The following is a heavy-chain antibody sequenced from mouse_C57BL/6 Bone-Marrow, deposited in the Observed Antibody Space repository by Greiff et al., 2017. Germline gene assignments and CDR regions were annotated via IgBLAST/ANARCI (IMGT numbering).Heavy chain of an antibody. J-gene: IGHJ4*01. Sequence: EVQLQESGPELVKPGASVKISCKASGYSFTDYNMNWVKQSNGKSLEWIGEINPNYGTTSYNQKFKGKATLTVDQSSSTAYMQLNSLTSEDSAVYYCARQRKLRECAMDYWGQGTSVTVSS. V-gene: IGHV1-39*01. CDR1: GYSFTDYN. D-gene: IGHD3-2*02. CDR2: INPNYGTT. CDR3: ARQRKLRECAMDY.